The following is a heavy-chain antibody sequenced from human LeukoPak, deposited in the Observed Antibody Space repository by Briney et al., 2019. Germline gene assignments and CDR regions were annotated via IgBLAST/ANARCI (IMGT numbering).Heavy chain of an antibody. CDR1: VGTVGRYA. V-gene: IGHV1-69*13. CDR2: TIPIFGTA. J-gene: IGHJ2*01. CDR3: ARVCVGPGRFSSTSCYTSASGWYFDL. D-gene: IGHD2-2*02. Sequence: ALVKASPKAAVGTVGRYAISCVRQAAGHGLEGMGGTIPIFGTANYAQKFQGRVTITADESTSTAYMELSSLRSEDTAVYYCARVCVGPGRFSSTSCYTSASGWYFDLWGRGTLVTVSS.